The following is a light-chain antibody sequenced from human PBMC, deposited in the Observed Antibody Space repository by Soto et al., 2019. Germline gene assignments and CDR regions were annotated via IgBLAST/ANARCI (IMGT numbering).Light chain of an antibody. CDR3: QQYNSYST. Sequence: DIQMTQSPSTLSASVGDRVTITCRASQSISSWLAWYQQKPGKAPKLLIYDASSLESGVPSRFSGSGSGTELTLTISSLKNDDFETYYCQQYNSYSTFGQGTKVDIK. CDR1: QSISSW. V-gene: IGKV1-5*01. J-gene: IGKJ1*01. CDR2: DAS.